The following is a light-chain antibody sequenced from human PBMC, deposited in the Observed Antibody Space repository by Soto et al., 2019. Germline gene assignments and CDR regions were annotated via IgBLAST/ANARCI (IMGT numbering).Light chain of an antibody. CDR1: SSDVGGYNY. CDR3: CSYTVSGTYV. Sequence: QSVLTQPASVPWSPGQSITISCTGTSSDVGGYNYVSWYQQHPGKAPKLMIYAVSNRPSGVSNRFSGSKSGNTATLTISGLQAEDEADYYCCSYTVSGTYVFGTGTKVTVL. J-gene: IGLJ1*01. V-gene: IGLV2-14*01. CDR2: AVS.